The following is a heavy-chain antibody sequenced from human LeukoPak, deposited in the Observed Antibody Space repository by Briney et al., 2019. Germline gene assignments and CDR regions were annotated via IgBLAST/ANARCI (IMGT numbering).Heavy chain of an antibody. CDR3: VKSRRVGASQRGLFDY. V-gene: IGHV3-23*01. D-gene: IGHD1-26*01. CDR2: VSGSGRNT. Sequence: GGSLGLSCAGSGFTFSNYAMTWVRQAPGKGLEWVSSVSGSGRNTFYPDSVEGRFTISRDNSKNTVYLQMNSLRADDTAVYYCVKSRRVGASQRGLFDYWGQGTLVTVSP. J-gene: IGHJ4*02. CDR1: GFTFSNYA.